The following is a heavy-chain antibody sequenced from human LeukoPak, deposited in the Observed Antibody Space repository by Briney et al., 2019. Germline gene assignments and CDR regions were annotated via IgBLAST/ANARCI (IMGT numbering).Heavy chain of an antibody. CDR2: INHSGST. J-gene: IGHJ5*02. CDR3: ARRGVYGSGSRGFDP. V-gene: IGHV4-34*01. D-gene: IGHD3-10*01. Sequence: PSETLSLTCAVYGGSFSGYYWSWIRQPPGKGLEWIGEINHSGSTNYNPSLKSRVTISVDTSKNQFSLKLSSVTAADTAVYYCARRGVYGSGSRGFDPWGQGTLVTVSS. CDR1: GGSFSGYY.